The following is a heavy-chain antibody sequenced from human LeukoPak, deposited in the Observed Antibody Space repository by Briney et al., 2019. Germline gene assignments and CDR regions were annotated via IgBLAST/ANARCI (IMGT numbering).Heavy chain of an antibody. V-gene: IGHV4-59*01. J-gene: IGHJ4*02. D-gene: IGHD3-10*01. Sequence: SETLSLTCTVSGGSISSYYWSWIRQPPGKGLEWIGYIYYSGSTNYNPSLKSRVTISVDTSKNQFSLKLSSVTAADTAVYYCARGYGPGSIDYWGQGTLVTVSS. CDR1: GGSISSYY. CDR2: IYYSGST. CDR3: ARGYGPGSIDY.